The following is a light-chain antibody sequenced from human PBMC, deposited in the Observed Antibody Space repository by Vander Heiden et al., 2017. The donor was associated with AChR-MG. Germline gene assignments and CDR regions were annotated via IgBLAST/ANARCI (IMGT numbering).Light chain of an antibody. J-gene: IGLJ1*01. CDR3: SSYTSSSTLV. Sequence: QSALTQPASVSGSPGQPITISCTGTSSDVGGYNYVSWYQQHPGKAPKLMIYNVSYRPSGVSNRFSGSKSGNTASLTISGLQAEDEADYFCSSYTSSSTLVFGTGTKVTVL. CDR1: SSDVGGYNY. V-gene: IGLV2-14*01. CDR2: NVS.